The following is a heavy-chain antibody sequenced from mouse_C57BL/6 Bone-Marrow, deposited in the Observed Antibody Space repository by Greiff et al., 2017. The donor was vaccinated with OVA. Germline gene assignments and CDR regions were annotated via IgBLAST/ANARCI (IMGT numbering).Heavy chain of an antibody. CDR2: IFPGSGST. V-gene: IGHV1-75*01. Sequence: QVQLQQSGPELVKPGASVKISCKASGYTFTDYYINWVKQRPGQGLEWIGWIFPGSGSTYYNEKFKGKATLTVDKSSSTAYMLLSSLTSEDSAVYFGAREGAYSNYAWFAYWGQGTLVTVSA. CDR3: AREGAYSNYAWFAY. J-gene: IGHJ3*01. CDR1: GYTFTDYY. D-gene: IGHD2-5*01.